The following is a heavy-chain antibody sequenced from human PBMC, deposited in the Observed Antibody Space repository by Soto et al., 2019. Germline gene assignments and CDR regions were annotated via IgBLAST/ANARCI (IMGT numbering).Heavy chain of an antibody. D-gene: IGHD3-10*01. Sequence: SGPTLVNPTQTLTLTCTFSGFSLNTSGMCVSWIRQPPGKALEWLALIDWDDDKYYTTSLKTRLTISKDTYKNQVVLRMTNMDPVDTATYYCARMTVRGVIHFDYWGQGTLITVSS. CDR3: ARMTVRGVIHFDY. V-gene: IGHV2-70*01. J-gene: IGHJ4*02. CDR1: GFSLNTSGMC. CDR2: IDWDDDK.